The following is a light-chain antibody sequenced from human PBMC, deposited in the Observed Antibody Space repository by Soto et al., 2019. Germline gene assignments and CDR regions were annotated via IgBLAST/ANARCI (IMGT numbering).Light chain of an antibody. Sequence: EIVMAPSPAPLSVSPGERATLSCRASQSVSRNLAWYQQKPGQAPRLLIYGASTRATGIPARFSGSGSGTEFTLTISSLQSEDFAVYYCQQYNNWLYTFGQGTKLEIK. CDR3: QQYNNWLYT. J-gene: IGKJ2*01. CDR1: QSVSRN. CDR2: GAS. V-gene: IGKV3-15*01.